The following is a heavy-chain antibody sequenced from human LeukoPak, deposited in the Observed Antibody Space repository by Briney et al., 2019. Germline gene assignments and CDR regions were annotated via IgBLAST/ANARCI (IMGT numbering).Heavy chain of an antibody. CDR1: GFTFGDYA. CDR2: IRSKDYGATT. Sequence: GRYLRLSCTVSGFTFGDYAMSWFRQAPGKGLEWVGFIRSKDYGATTEYAASVKGRFTISRDDSKSIAYLQMNSLKTEDTAVYYCSRDRYYGSGRGYFQHWGQGTLVTVSS. D-gene: IGHD3-10*01. CDR3: SRDRYYGSGRGYFQH. V-gene: IGHV3-49*03. J-gene: IGHJ1*01.